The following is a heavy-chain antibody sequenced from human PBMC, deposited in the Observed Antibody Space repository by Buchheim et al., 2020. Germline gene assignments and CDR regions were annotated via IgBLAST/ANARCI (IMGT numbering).Heavy chain of an antibody. CDR1: GYSFTSYW. CDR3: ARGWIYYGSGSSRRDMDV. Sequence: EVQLVQSGAEVKKPGESLKISCKGSGYSFTSYWIGWVRQMPGQGLEWMGLIYPADSDTRYSPSFQGQVTISVDKSISTAYLQWSSLKASDTAMYYCARGWIYYGSGSSRRDMDVWGQGTT. D-gene: IGHD3-10*01. CDR2: IYPADSDT. J-gene: IGHJ6*02. V-gene: IGHV5-51*01.